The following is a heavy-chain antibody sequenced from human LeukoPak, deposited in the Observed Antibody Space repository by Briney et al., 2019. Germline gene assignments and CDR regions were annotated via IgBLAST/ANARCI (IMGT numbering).Heavy chain of an antibody. J-gene: IGHJ4*02. CDR2: IYYSGST. Sequence: SETLSLTCTVSGGAISSCYWSWIRPPPGKGLEWIGYIYYSGSTSYNPSLECRVTISVDTSMTQFSLKLSSVTAADTAVYYCARHAVITRFDYWGQGTQVTVSS. D-gene: IGHD4-23*01. V-gene: IGHV4-59*08. CDR1: GGAISSCY. CDR3: ARHAVITRFDY.